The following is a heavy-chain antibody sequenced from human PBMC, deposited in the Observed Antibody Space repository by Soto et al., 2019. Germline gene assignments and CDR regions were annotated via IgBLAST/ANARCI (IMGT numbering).Heavy chain of an antibody. CDR2: INHSGST. Sequence: SETLSLTCAVYGGSFSGPYWSWIRQPPGKELEWIGEINHSGSTNYNPSLKSRVTISVDTSKNQFSLKLSSVTAADTAVYYCARHLPLGYCSSTSCYGGNWFDPWGQGTLVTVSS. J-gene: IGHJ5*02. CDR1: GGSFSGPY. CDR3: ARHLPLGYCSSTSCYGGNWFDP. V-gene: IGHV4-34*01. D-gene: IGHD2-2*01.